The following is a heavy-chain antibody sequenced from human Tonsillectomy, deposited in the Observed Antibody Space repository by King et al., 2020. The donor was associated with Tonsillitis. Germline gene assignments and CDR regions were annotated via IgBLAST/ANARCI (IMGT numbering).Heavy chain of an antibody. CDR2: INHSGST. J-gene: IGHJ5*02. Sequence: VQLQQWGAGLLKPSETLSLTCAVYGGSFSGYYWSWIRQPPGKGLEWIGEINHSGSTNYNPSLKSRVTISVDTSKNQFSLKLSSVTAADTAVYYCARTTVTIFGVVILGTWFDPWGQGTLVTVSS. CDR3: ARTTVTIFGVVILGTWFDP. V-gene: IGHV4-34*01. CDR1: GGSFSGYY. D-gene: IGHD3-3*01.